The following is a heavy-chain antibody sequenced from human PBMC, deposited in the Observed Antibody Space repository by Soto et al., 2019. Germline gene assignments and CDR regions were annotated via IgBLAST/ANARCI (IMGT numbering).Heavy chain of an antibody. Sequence: ASVKVSCKASGGTFSSYAISWVRQAPGQGLEWMGGIIPIFGTANYAQKFQGRVTITADESTSTAYMELSSLRSEDTAVYYCARDSPQGVVVAATPFDYWGQGTLVTVSS. V-gene: IGHV1-69*13. CDR3: ARDSPQGVVVAATPFDY. CDR1: GGTFSSYA. D-gene: IGHD2-15*01. CDR2: IIPIFGTA. J-gene: IGHJ4*02.